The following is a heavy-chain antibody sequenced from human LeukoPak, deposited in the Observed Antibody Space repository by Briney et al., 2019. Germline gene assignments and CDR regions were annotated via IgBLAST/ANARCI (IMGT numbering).Heavy chain of an antibody. CDR1: GYTLTTYY. V-gene: IGHV1-46*01. CDR2: INPSIDSI. D-gene: IGHD5-18*01. J-gene: IGHJ4*02. Sequence: ASVKVSCKASGYTLTTYYIHWVRQAPGQGLEWMGIINPSIDSINYARKFQRRVTMTSDTSTSTVYMELGDLRSEDTAVYYCAREWRIQLYLPDYWGQGTLVTVSS. CDR3: AREWRIQLYLPDY.